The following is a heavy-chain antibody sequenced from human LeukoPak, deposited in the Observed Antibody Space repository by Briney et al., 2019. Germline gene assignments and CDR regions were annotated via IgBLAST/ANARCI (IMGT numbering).Heavy chain of an antibody. D-gene: IGHD1-26*01. V-gene: IGHV3-30-3*01. CDR2: IPYDGSNK. CDR1: GFTFSSYA. J-gene: IGHJ4*02. Sequence: PGRSLRLSCAASGFTFSSYAMHWVRQAPGKGLEWVAVIPYDGSNKYYADSVKGRFTISRDNSKNTLYLQMNSLRAEDTAVYYCARVLYSGSYFDYWGQGTLVTVSS. CDR3: ARVLYSGSYFDY.